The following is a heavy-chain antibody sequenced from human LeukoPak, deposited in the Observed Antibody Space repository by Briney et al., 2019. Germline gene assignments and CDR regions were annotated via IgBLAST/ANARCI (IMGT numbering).Heavy chain of an antibody. CDR1: GFTFSSYS. CDR2: ISSSSYI. V-gene: IGHV3-21*01. CDR3: ARAMVRGVIITEIFPHYYYYMDV. J-gene: IGHJ6*03. D-gene: IGHD3-10*01. Sequence: GGSLRLSCAASGFTFSSYSMNWVRQAPGKGLEWVSSISSSSYIYYADSVKGRFTISRDNAKNSLYLQMSSLRAEDTAVYYCARAMVRGVIITEIFPHYYYYMDVWGKGTTVTISS.